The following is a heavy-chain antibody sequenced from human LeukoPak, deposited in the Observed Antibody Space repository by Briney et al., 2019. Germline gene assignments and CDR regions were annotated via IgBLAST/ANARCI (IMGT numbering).Heavy chain of an antibody. V-gene: IGHV1-46*01. CDR3: ARELSSSSRLLDS. CDR2: INPSVGST. Sequence: ASVKVSCKASGYTFSSYYMHWVRQAPGQGLEWMGIINPSVGSTSHAQEFQGRVTMTRDMSTSTVYMELSSLRSEDTAVYYCARELSSSSRLLDSWGQGTLVTVS. J-gene: IGHJ4*02. D-gene: IGHD6-6*01. CDR1: GYTFSSYY.